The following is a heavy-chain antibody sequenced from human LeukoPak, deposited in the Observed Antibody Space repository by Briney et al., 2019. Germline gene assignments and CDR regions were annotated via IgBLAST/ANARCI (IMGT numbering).Heavy chain of an antibody. Sequence: PGGSLRLSCAASGFTFSSYSMNWVRQAPGKGLEWVSSISSSSSSYIYYADSVKGRFTISRDNAMNSLYLQMNSLRAEDTAVYYCAREGPHYGSGSYDYWGQGTLVTVSS. J-gene: IGHJ4*02. V-gene: IGHV3-21*01. D-gene: IGHD3-10*01. CDR1: GFTFSSYS. CDR3: AREGPHYGSGSYDY. CDR2: ISSSSSSYI.